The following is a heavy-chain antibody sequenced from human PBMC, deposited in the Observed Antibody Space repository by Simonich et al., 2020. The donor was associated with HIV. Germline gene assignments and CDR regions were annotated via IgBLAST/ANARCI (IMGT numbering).Heavy chain of an antibody. D-gene: IGHD2-2*01. CDR2: ISSSSSYI. J-gene: IGHJ4*02. CDR1: GFTFSRYN. Sequence: EVQLVESGGGLVKPGGSLRLSCAASGFTFSRYNMNWVRQAPGKGLEWVSSISSSSSYIYYADSVKGRFTISRDNAKNALYLQMNSLRAEDTAVYYCARDGRKGSSTSCSDYWGQGTLVTVSS. V-gene: IGHV3-21*01. CDR3: ARDGRKGSSTSCSDY.